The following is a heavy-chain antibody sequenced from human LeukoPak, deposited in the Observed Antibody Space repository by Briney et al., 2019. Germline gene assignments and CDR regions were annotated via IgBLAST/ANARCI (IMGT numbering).Heavy chain of an antibody. CDR3: ARGSTYDILTGYQYDAFDI. Sequence: GGSLRLSCAASGFTFSSYDMHWVRQATGKGLEWVSAIGTAGDTYYPGSVKGRFTISRENAKNSLYLQMNSLRAGDTAVYYCARGSTYDILTGYQYDAFDIWGQGTMVTVSS. V-gene: IGHV3-13*01. J-gene: IGHJ3*02. CDR1: GFTFSSYD. CDR2: IGTAGDT. D-gene: IGHD3-9*01.